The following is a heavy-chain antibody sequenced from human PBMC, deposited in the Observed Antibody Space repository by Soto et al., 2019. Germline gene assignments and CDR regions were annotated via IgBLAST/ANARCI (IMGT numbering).Heavy chain of an antibody. D-gene: IGHD3-22*01. J-gene: IGHJ4*02. V-gene: IGHV3-53*01. CDR2: LYSGGNT. CDR1: DFTVTNNE. Sequence: QPGGSLRLSCAASDFTVTNNEMSWVRQAPGKGLEWVSILYSGGNTYYADSVEGRFTISRDGSKNTLYLHMNSLRAEDTAVYYCALRRVAYDDFWGKGTRVTVSS. CDR3: ALRRVAYDDF.